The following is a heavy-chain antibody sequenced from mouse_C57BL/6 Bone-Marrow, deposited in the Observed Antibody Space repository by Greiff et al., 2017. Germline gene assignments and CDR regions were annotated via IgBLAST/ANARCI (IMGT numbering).Heavy chain of an antibody. V-gene: IGHV5-4*01. CDR2: ISDGGSYT. CDR1: GFTFSSYA. J-gene: IGHJ2*01. CDR3: ARDGGRDY. Sequence: EVKLQESGGGLVKPGGSLKLSCAASGFTFSSYAMSWVRQTPEKRLEWVATISDGGSYTYYPDNVKGRFTISRDNAKNNLYLQMSHLKSEDTAMYYCARDGGRDYWGQGTTLTVSS.